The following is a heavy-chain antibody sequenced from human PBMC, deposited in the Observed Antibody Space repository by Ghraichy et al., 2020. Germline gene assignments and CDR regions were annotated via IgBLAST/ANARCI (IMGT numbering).Heavy chain of an antibody. J-gene: IGHJ5*02. Sequence: GGSLRLSCAVSGFTFSSYAMYWVRQAPGKGLEWVSSISSSSTYIYYAESVKGRFTISRDNAKNSLSLQMNSLRAEDTAVYYCARDRIFGGYCYDWFDPWGQGTLVTVSS. CDR3: ARDRIFGGYCYDWFDP. D-gene: IGHD2-21*02. CDR2: ISSSSTYI. CDR1: GFTFSSYA. V-gene: IGHV3-21*01.